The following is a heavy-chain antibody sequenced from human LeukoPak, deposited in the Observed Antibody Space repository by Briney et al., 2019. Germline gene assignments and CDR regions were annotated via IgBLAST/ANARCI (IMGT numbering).Heavy chain of an antibody. V-gene: IGHV3-21*01. Sequence: GGSLRLSCAASGFTFSDYNMNWVRQSPEMGLEWVSSITSGTTYIYYADSVRGRFTLSRDNAKNSLYLQMNSLRAEDTAVYYCARWPYSSSYYFDYWGQGTLVTVSS. J-gene: IGHJ4*02. CDR2: ITSGTTYI. D-gene: IGHD6-6*01. CDR3: ARWPYSSSYYFDY. CDR1: GFTFSDYN.